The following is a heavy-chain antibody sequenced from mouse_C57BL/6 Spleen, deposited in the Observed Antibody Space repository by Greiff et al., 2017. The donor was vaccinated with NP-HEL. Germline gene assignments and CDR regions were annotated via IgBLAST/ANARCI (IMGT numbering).Heavy chain of an antibody. CDR1: GFNIKDDY. V-gene: IGHV14-4*01. CDR3: TTRQIGDY. D-gene: IGHD3-2*01. Sequence: EVQLQQSGAELVRPGASVKLSCTASGFNIKDDYMHWVKQRPEQGLEWIGWIDPENGDTEYASKFQGKATITADTSSNTAYLQLSSQTSEDTAVYYCTTRQIGDYWGQGTTLTVSS. J-gene: IGHJ2*01. CDR2: IDPENGDT.